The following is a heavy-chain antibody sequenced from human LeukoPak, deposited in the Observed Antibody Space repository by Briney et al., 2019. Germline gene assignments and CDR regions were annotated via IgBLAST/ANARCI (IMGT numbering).Heavy chain of an antibody. D-gene: IGHD5-24*01. CDR1: GFTFSSYG. CDR2: ISYDGSNK. V-gene: IGHV3-30*19. Sequence: GGSLRLSCAASGFTFSSYGMHWVRQAPGKGLEWVAVISYDGSNKYYADSVKGRFTISRDNSKNTLYLQMNSLRAEDTAVYYCARGVYGYRDPLFDYWGQGTLVTVSS. J-gene: IGHJ4*02. CDR3: ARGVYGYRDPLFDY.